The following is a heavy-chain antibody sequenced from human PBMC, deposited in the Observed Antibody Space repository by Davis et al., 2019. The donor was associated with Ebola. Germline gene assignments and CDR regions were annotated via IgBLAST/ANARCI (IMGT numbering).Heavy chain of an antibody. D-gene: IGHD5-12*01. CDR1: GDSVSINRAG. CDR2: TYFNSKYYS. Sequence: PSETLSLTCAISGDSVSINRAGWNWIRQSPSRGLEWLGRTYFNSKYYSDYAVSVRGRITINADPSKNQFSLQLNSVTPEDTAVYYCARGWLRTGLDYWGQGTLVTVSS. CDR3: ARGWLRTGLDY. J-gene: IGHJ4*02. V-gene: IGHV6-1*01.